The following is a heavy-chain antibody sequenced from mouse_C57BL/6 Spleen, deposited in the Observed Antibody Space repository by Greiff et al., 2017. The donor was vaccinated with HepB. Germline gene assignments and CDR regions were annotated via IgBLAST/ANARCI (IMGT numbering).Heavy chain of an antibody. D-gene: IGHD2-3*01. J-gene: IGHJ2*01. V-gene: IGHV1-54*01. CDR2: INPGSGGT. Sequence: VQLQQSGAELVRPGTSVKVSCKASGYAFTNYLIEWVKQRPGQGLEWIGVINPGSGGTNYNEKFKGKATLTADISSSTAYMQLSSLTSEASAVYFCASADGYRFDYWGQGTTLTVAS. CDR1: GYAFTNYL. CDR3: ASADGYRFDY.